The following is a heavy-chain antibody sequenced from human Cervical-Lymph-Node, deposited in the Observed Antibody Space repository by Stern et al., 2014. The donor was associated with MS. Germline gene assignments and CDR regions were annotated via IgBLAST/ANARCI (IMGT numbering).Heavy chain of an antibody. CDR1: GFTFSYHD. J-gene: IGHJ4*02. Sequence: VQLVESGGGVVQPGRSLRLSCAASGFTFSYHDMHWVRQAPGKGLEWVALISYDGSDKNDADSVKGRFTISRDNSRNTLYLQMNSLRVDDTAVYYCARGGAVTTSDYYLDYWGQGILVTVSS. D-gene: IGHD4-17*01. CDR2: ISYDGSDK. CDR3: ARGGAVTTSDYYLDY. V-gene: IGHV3-30*01.